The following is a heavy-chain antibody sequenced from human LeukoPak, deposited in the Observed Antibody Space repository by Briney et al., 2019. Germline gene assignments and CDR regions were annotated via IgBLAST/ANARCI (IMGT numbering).Heavy chain of an antibody. Sequence: GGSLRLSCAASGFTVSSNYMSWVRQAPGKGLEWVSLIYGGDNTYYGDSVKGRFTISRDNSMNTLYLQMNSLRVDDTAVYYCAREQVVVGRGYYGMDVWGQGTTVTVSS. CDR2: IYGGDNT. CDR3: AREQVVVGRGYYGMDV. D-gene: IGHD2-2*01. V-gene: IGHV3-66*01. CDR1: GFTVSSNY. J-gene: IGHJ6*02.